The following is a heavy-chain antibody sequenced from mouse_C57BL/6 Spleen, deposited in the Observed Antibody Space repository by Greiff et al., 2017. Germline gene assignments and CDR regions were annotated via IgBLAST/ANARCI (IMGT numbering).Heavy chain of an antibody. CDR3: YYGSSYDAMDY. Sequence: QVQLQQSGAELVKPGASVKISCKASGYAFSSYWMNWVKQRPGKGLEWIGQIYPGDGDTNYNGKFKGKATLTADKSSSTAYMQLSSLTSEDSAVYFCYYGSSYDAMDYWGQGTSVTVSS. CDR1: GYAFSSYW. V-gene: IGHV1-80*01. D-gene: IGHD1-1*01. J-gene: IGHJ4*01. CDR2: IYPGDGDT.